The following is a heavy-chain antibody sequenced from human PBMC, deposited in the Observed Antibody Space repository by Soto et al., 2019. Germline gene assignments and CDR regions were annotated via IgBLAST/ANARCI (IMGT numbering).Heavy chain of an antibody. D-gene: IGHD3-22*01. CDR2: IIPVFQTA. CDR1: GGLFSSYP. CDR3: ARGGSGYTWFNEF. J-gene: IGHJ4*02. V-gene: IGHV1-69*01. Sequence: QAQLVQSGAEVKKPGSSVKVSCKASGGLFSSYPISWVRQVPGQGLEWMGGIIPVFQTAYYTQRFQGRVTITADESTNTAYMELSILRSEDTVIYYFARGGSGYTWFNEFWGRGTLVTVSS.